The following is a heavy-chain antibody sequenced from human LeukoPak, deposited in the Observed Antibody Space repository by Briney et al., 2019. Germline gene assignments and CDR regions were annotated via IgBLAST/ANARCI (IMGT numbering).Heavy chain of an antibody. Sequence: SETLSLTCTVSGGSISSYYWSWIRQPAGKGLEWLGRIYTSGSTNYNPSLKSRVTISVDTSKNQFSLKLSSVTAADTAVYYWAGGFSGGGGTGSYFDYWGQGTLVTVSS. V-gene: IGHV4-4*07. CDR1: GGSISSYY. CDR2: IYTSGST. D-gene: IGHD3-10*01. J-gene: IGHJ4*02. CDR3: AGGFSGGGGTGSYFDY.